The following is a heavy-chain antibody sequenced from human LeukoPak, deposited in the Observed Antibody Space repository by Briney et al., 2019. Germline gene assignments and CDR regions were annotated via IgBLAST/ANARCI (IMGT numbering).Heavy chain of an antibody. V-gene: IGHV1-69*01. CDR2: IIPIFGTA. CDR1: GGTFSSYA. CDR3: ARTTVTTESGFGY. J-gene: IGHJ4*02. Sequence: ASVKVSCKASGGTFSSYAISWVRQAPGQGLEWMGGIIPIFGTANYAQKFQGRVTITADESTSTAYMELSSLRSEDTAVYSCARTTVTTESGFGYWGQGTLVTVSS. D-gene: IGHD4-17*01.